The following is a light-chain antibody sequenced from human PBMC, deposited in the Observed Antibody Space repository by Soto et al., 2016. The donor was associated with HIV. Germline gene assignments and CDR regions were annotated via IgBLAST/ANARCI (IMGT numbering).Light chain of an antibody. CDR1: RDIGSA. CDR2: DAS. J-gene: IGKJ4*01. Sequence: AIQLTQSPSSLSASVGDRVTITCRASRDIGSALAWYQQKPGKGPRLLIYDASSLESGVPSRFRGGGSGKDFSLIISSLQPEGFATYHCQQFNNYPSLSFGGGTKVELK. V-gene: IGKV1D-13*01. CDR3: QQFNNYPSLS.